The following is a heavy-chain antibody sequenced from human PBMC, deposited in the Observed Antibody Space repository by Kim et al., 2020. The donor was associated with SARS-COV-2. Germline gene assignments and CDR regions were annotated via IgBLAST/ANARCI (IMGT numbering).Heavy chain of an antibody. CDR1: GGSISSYY. CDR2: IYCSGST. CDR3: ARQGDCSSTSCYASWFDP. V-gene: IGHV4-59*08. J-gene: IGHJ5*02. Sequence: SETLSLTCTVSGGSISSYYWSWIRQPPGKGLEWIGYIYCSGSTNYNPSLKSRVTISVDTSKNQFSLKLSSVTAADTAGYYCARQGDCSSTSCYASWFDPWGQGTLVTVSS. D-gene: IGHD2-2*01.